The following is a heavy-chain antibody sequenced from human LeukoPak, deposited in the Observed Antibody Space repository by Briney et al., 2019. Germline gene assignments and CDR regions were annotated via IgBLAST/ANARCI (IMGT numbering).Heavy chain of an antibody. CDR1: GFTFSSYA. CDR2: ISGSGGST. D-gene: IGHD2-2*02. CDR3: AKAGPLLVLPAAIGAYYYGMDV. J-gene: IGHJ6*02. Sequence: GGSLRLSCAASGFTFSSYAMSWVRQAPGKGLEWVSAISGSGGSTYYADSVKGRFTISRDNSKNTLYLQMNSLRAEDTAVYYCAKAGPLLVLPAAIGAYYYGMDVWGQGTTVTLSS. V-gene: IGHV3-23*01.